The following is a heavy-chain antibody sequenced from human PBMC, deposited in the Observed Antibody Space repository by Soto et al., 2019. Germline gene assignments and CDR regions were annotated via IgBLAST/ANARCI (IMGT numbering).Heavy chain of an antibody. J-gene: IGHJ4*02. CDR3: ARSFYTGSGGPSDY. CDR2: IIPMYETT. Sequence: QVQLVQSGAEVKRPGSSVRVSCKASGGDFNSYSLNWVRQAPGQGLEWIGEIIPMYETTEYSQRFQGAVTITADKSTSTAYMELNSLRFEDTAVYYCARSFYTGSGGPSDYWGQGTLLTVSS. CDR1: GGDFNSYS. V-gene: IGHV1-69*06. D-gene: IGHD1-26*01.